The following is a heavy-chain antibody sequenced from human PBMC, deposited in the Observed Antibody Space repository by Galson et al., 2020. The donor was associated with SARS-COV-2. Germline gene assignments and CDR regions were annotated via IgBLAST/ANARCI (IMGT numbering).Heavy chain of an antibody. CDR1: GGSISSGGYS. Sequence: ETSETLSLTCAVSGGSISSGGYSWSWIRQPPGKGLEWIGYIYHSGSTYYNPSLKSRVTISVDRSKNQFSLKLSSVTAADTAVYYCASARGPDYYDSSGYLDYWGQGTLVTVSA. J-gene: IGHJ4*02. CDR3: ASARGPDYYDSSGYLDY. V-gene: IGHV4-30-2*01. CDR2: IYHSGST. D-gene: IGHD3-22*01.